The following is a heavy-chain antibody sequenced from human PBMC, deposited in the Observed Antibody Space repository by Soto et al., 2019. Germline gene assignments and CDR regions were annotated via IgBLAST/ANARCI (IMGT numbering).Heavy chain of an antibody. CDR2: ISWNSGSL. Sequence: PGGSLRLSCAASGFTFDDYAMHWVRQAPGKGLEWVSGISWNSGSLGYADSVKGRFTISRDSAKNSLYLQMNSLRGEDTALYYCAKALGYSYGSFYDYWGQVTLVTVSS. D-gene: IGHD5-18*01. J-gene: IGHJ4*02. V-gene: IGHV3-9*01. CDR3: AKALGYSYGSFYDY. CDR1: GFTFDDYA.